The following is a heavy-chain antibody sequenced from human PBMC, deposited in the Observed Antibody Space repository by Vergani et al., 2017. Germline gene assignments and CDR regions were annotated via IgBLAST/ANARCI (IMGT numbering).Heavy chain of an antibody. J-gene: IGHJ5*01. V-gene: IGHV3-74*03. CDR1: GFSFNSYC. Sequence: DVHLAESGGGFFQPGGSLRLSCSASGFSFNSYCMHWVRQVPGKGLWWVSRIKSDGSITAYADSVKGRFTISRDNAQNTLYLQMNSLRVEDTGVYYCARARXIETCYMSNWLDSWGQGTLVTVSS. CDR2: IKSDGSIT. D-gene: IGHD3-9*01. CDR3: ARARXIETCYMSNWLDS.